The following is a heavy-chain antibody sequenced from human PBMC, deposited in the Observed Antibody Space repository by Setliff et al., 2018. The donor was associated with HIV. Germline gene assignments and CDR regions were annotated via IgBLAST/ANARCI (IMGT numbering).Heavy chain of an antibody. CDR1: GFNVRSNY. CDR3: ATRGYSYGWNYYMDV. V-gene: IGHV3-53*01. J-gene: IGHJ6*03. Sequence: PGGSLRLSCVVSGFNVRSNYMNWVRQAPGKGLEWVSVIYSGGSTNYADSVRGRFTISRDNSKNTLYLQMNSLRAEDTAVYYCATRGYSYGWNYYMDVWGKGTTVTVSS. CDR2: IYSGGST. D-gene: IGHD5-18*01.